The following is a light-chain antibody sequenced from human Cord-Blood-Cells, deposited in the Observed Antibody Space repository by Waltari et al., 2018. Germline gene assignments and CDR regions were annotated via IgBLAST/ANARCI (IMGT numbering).Light chain of an antibody. CDR1: SSDVGGYNY. Sequence: QSALTQPASVSGSPGQSITISCTGTSSDVGGYNYVSWYQQHPGNAPQLMIYDVSNRPSGVSKRVSGSNAVNTASVTIAGLQAEDEADYYGSSYTSSSTVVFGGGTKLTVL. J-gene: IGLJ2*01. CDR3: SSYTSSSTVV. CDR2: DVS. V-gene: IGLV2-14*01.